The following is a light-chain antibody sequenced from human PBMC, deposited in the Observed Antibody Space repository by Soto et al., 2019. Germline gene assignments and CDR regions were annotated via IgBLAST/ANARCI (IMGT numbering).Light chain of an antibody. Sequence: LTESPSARSLSPGERATLSCRASQSVSSSYLAWYQQKPGQAPRLLIYGASSRATGIPDRFSGSGSGTDFTLTISRLEPEDFAVYYCQQYGSSPYTFGQGTKVDIK. V-gene: IGKV3-20*01. J-gene: IGKJ2*01. CDR3: QQYGSSPYT. CDR2: GAS. CDR1: QSVSSSY.